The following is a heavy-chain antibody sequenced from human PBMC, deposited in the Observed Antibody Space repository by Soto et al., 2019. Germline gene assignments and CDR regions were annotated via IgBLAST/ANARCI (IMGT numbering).Heavy chain of an antibody. J-gene: IGHJ5*02. D-gene: IGHD3-22*01. Sequence: ASVKVSCKASGFTFTSSAVQWVRQARGQRLEWIGWIVVGSGNTNYAQKFQERVTITRDMSTSTAYMELSSLRSEDTAVYYCAAEYYYDSSGYSSNWFDPWGQGTLVTVSS. CDR2: IVVGSGNT. V-gene: IGHV1-58*01. CDR3: AAEYYYDSSGYSSNWFDP. CDR1: GFTFTSSA.